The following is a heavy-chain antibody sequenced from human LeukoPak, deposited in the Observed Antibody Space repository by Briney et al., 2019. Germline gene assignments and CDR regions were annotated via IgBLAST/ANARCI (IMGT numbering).Heavy chain of an antibody. V-gene: IGHV1-18*01. D-gene: IGHD4-23*01. CDR3: ARDLQTAVTNAKPGY. CDR1: GYTFTSYG. CDR2: ISAYNGNT. J-gene: IGHJ4*02. Sequence: ASVKVSCKASGYTFTSYGISWVRQAPGQGLEWMGWISAYNGNTNYAQKLQGRVTMTTDTSTSTAYMELRSLRSDDTAVYYCARDLQTAVTNAKPGYWGQGTLVTVSS.